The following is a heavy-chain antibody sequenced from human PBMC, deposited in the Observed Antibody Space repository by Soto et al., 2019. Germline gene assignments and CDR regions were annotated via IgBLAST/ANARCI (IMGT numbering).Heavy chain of an antibody. V-gene: IGHV3-23*01. J-gene: IGHJ4*02. CDR2: ICGDSGST. Sequence: EVQLLESGGGLVQPGGSLGLSCAASGFTFSKYAMSWVRQAPGKGLEWVSAICGDSGSTYYADSVKGRFTISRDNSKNTLYLQKNSLRDEDTVVYYCAIPAGLTVTGPDYWGQATVVTVSS. CDR1: GFTFSKYA. CDR3: AIPAGLTVTGPDY. D-gene: IGHD6-19*01.